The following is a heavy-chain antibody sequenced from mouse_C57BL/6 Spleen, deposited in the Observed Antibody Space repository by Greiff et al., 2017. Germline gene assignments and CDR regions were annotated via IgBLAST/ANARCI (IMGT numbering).Heavy chain of an antibody. CDR1: GFTFSSYT. D-gene: IGHD1-1*01. J-gene: IGHJ2*01. Sequence: EVHRVESGGGLVKPGGSLKLSCAASGFTFSSYTMSWVRQTPEKRLEWVATISGGGGNTYYPASVKGRFTISRDNAKNTLYLQMSSLRSEDTALYYCARSTVVHFDYWGQGTTLTVSS. CDR3: ARSTVVHFDY. CDR2: ISGGGGNT. V-gene: IGHV5-9*01.